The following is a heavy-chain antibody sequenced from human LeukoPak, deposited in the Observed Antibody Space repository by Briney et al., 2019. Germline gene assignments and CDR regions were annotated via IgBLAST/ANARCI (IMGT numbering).Heavy chain of an antibody. Sequence: ASVKVSCKASGYTFTSYDINWVRQATGQGLDLMGWMNPNSGNTGYAQKFHGRVTMTRNTSISTAYMELSSLRSEDTAVYYCARGYYYYDSSGYYYVFDYWGQGTLVTVSS. CDR2: MNPNSGNT. D-gene: IGHD3-22*01. CDR1: GYTFTSYD. V-gene: IGHV1-8*01. J-gene: IGHJ4*02. CDR3: ARGYYYYDSSGYYYVFDY.